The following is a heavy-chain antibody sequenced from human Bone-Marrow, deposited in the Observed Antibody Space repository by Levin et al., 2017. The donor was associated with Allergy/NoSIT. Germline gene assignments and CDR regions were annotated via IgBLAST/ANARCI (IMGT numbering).Heavy chain of an antibody. D-gene: IGHD6-25*01. J-gene: IGHJ5*02. CDR1: GASISSSDFY. V-gene: IGHV4-39*01. CDR3: ARINQASGFKNWFDP. Sequence: PSETLSLTCTVSGASISSSDFYWVWIRQPPGKGLEWIGTISYTGTTYYSVALKSRLTISADTSTNQFSLKLNSVTAADAAIYYCARINQASGFKNWFDPWGPGILVAVS. CDR2: ISYTGTT.